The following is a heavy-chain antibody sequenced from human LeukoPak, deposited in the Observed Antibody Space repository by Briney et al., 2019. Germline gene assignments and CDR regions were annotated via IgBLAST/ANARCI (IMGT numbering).Heavy chain of an antibody. CDR3: ARELRFPRYMDV. Sequence: PSQTLSLTCTVSGGSISSGDYYWNWIRQPPLNGLEWIGYIYYSGSTYYNTSLKSRVTISVDTSKNQFSLKLSSVTAADTAVYYCARELRFPRYMDVWGKGTTVTVSS. D-gene: IGHD3-3*01. CDR2: IYYSGST. CDR1: GGSISSGDYY. J-gene: IGHJ6*03. V-gene: IGHV4-30-4*08.